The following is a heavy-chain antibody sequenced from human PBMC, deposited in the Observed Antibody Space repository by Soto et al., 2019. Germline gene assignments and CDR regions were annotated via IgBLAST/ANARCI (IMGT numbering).Heavy chain of an antibody. J-gene: IGHJ3*01. V-gene: IGHV3-23*01. CDR2: ISGSADGT. CDR1: GFTFDSYA. D-gene: IGHD3-3*01. CDR3: AKDTVGGYSFWSGYYSDGLDV. Sequence: ASGGGLAQPGGSLRLSCVGSGFTFDSYAISWVRQAPGERLQWIAAISGSADGTDYAHSVRGRFTISRDNAKKTVHLQMDSLRVEDTAVYFCAKDTVGGYSFWSGYYSDGLDVWGQGTLVTVS.